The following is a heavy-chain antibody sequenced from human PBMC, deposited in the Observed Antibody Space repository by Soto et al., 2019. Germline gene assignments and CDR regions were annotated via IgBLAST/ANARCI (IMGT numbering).Heavy chain of an antibody. CDR3: CDGMDV. Sequence: VQLVETGGGLVKPGGSLRLSCAASGFSFSNAWMSWVRQAPGKGLEWVGRIKSQADGGTTDYAAPVKDRFTISRDDSKNTLYLQMNSLKTEDTAVYYCCDGMDVWGQGTTVTVSS. J-gene: IGHJ6*02. CDR1: GFSFSNAW. V-gene: IGHV3-15*01. CDR2: IKSQADGGTT.